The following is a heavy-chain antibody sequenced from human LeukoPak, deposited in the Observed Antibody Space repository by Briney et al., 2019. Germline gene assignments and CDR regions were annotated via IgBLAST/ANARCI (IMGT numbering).Heavy chain of an antibody. Sequence: ASVKVSCKASGYTFNDHAISWVRQAPGQGLEWMGWISGYNGNTNYAQKLQCRVTMTTDTSTSTDYMELRSLRSDDTAVYYCARGGYCTSTFCFASGRYYYYMDVWDKGTTVTVSS. D-gene: IGHD2-2*01. CDR1: GYTFNDHA. J-gene: IGHJ6*03. CDR3: ARGGYCTSTFCFASGRYYYYMDV. V-gene: IGHV1-18*01. CDR2: ISGYNGNT.